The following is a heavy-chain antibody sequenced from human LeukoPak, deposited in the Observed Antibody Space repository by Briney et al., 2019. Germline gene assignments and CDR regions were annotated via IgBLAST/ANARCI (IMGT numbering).Heavy chain of an antibody. CDR2: TSAYNGNT. CDR3: ATVGPSSSWSD. Sequence: GASVKVSCKASGYTFTSYGISWVRQAPGQGLEWMGWTSAYNGNTNYAQKFQGRVTMTEDTSTDTAYMELSSLGSEDTAVYYCATVGPSSSWSDWGQGALVTVSS. J-gene: IGHJ4*02. D-gene: IGHD6-13*01. V-gene: IGHV1-18*01. CDR1: GYTFTSYG.